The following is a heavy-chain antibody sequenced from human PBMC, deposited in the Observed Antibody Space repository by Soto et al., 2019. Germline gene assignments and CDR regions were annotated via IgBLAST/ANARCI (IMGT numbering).Heavy chain of an antibody. V-gene: IGHV1-18*01. CDR1: GYTFTSYG. Sequence: ASVKVSCKASGYTFTSYGISWVRQAPGLGLEWMGWISAYNGNTNYAQKLQGRVTMTTDTSTSTAYMELRSLRSDDTAVYYCAREGDSSGFYYYYYYGMDVWGQGTTVTVS. CDR2: ISAYNGNT. CDR3: AREGDSSGFYYYYYYGMDV. D-gene: IGHD3-22*01. J-gene: IGHJ6*02.